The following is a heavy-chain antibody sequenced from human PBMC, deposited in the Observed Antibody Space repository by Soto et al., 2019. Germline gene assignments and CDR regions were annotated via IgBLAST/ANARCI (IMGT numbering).Heavy chain of an antibody. J-gene: IGHJ3*02. Sequence: QVQLVESGGGVVQPGRSLRLSCAASGFTFSSYAMHWVRQAPGKGLEWVAVISYDGSNKYYADSVKGRFTISRDNSKNTLYLQMNSLRAEDTAVYYCAKVGWLLLQGAFDIWGQGTMVTVSS. CDR3: AKVGWLLLQGAFDI. CDR1: GFTFSSYA. D-gene: IGHD3-22*01. CDR2: ISYDGSNK. V-gene: IGHV3-30*04.